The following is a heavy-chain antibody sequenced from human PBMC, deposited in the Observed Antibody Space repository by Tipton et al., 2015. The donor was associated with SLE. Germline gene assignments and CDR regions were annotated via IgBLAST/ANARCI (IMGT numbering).Heavy chain of an antibody. J-gene: IGHJ2*01. Sequence: TLSLTCTVSGGSISSSSYYWGWIRQPPGKGLEWIASIFYSGSTYYNPSLKSRVTISVDTSKNQFSLKLSSVTAADTAVYYCARRVAPAGTHWYFVLWGRGTLVTVST. CDR2: IFYSGST. D-gene: IGHD6-13*01. V-gene: IGHV4-39*07. CDR3: ARRVAPAGTHWYFVL. CDR1: GGSISSSSYY.